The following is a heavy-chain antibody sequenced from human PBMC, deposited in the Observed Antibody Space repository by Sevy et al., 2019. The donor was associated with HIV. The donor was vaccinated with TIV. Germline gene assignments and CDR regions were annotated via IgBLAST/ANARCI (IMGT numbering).Heavy chain of an antibody. J-gene: IGHJ4*02. CDR1: GLTLTTTG. CDR2: VTSDGTT. V-gene: IGHV3-23*01. D-gene: IGHD1-1*01. CDR3: AERDTTLITDFDY. Sequence: GGSLRLSCAASGLTLTTTGMSWVRQAPGKGLEWVAGVTSDGTTYYADSVRDRFTVSRDNSKNTLYLQLNSLRADDTAVFYCAERDTTLITDFDYWGQGTLVTVSS.